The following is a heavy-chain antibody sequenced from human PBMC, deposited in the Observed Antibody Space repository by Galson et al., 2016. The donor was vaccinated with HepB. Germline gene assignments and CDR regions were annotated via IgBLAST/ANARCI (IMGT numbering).Heavy chain of an antibody. Sequence: SETLSLTCAVYGGSFSDYYWTWIRQPPGKGLEWIGEINDSGSTTFNPSLRGRVTMSLDTSKRRFYMKVRSVTAADTAVYYCARVMRYPHYYYAMDVWGQGTTVIVSS. V-gene: IGHV4-34*01. CDR3: ARVMRYPHYYYAMDV. J-gene: IGHJ6*02. D-gene: IGHD2-8*01. CDR2: INDSGST. CDR1: GGSFSDYY.